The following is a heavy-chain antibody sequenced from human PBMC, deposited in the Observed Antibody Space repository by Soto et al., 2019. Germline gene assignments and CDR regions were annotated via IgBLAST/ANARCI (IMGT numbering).Heavy chain of an antibody. CDR1: GYTFTSYY. V-gene: IGHV1-46*01. J-gene: IGHJ5*02. Sequence: GASVKVSCKASGYTFTSYYMHWVRQAPGQGLEWMGIINPSGGSTSYAQKFQGRVTMTRDTSTSTVYMELSSLRSEDTAVYYCARVSYNWNDVSWFDPWGQGTLVTVSS. CDR2: INPSGGST. CDR3: ARVSYNWNDVSWFDP. D-gene: IGHD1-20*01.